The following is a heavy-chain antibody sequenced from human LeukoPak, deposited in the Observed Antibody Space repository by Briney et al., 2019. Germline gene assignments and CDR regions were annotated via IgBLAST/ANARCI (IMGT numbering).Heavy chain of an antibody. V-gene: IGHV3-48*01. CDR3: ARRRYSTSSSVYFDY. Sequence: QAGGSLRLSCAASGFTFSSYSMNWVRQAPGKGLEWVSYISSSSSTIYYADSVKGRFTISRDNAKNSLYLQMNSLRADDTAVYYCARRRYSTSSSVYFDYWGQGSLVTVSS. CDR1: GFTFSSYS. CDR2: ISSSSSTI. J-gene: IGHJ4*02. D-gene: IGHD2/OR15-2a*01.